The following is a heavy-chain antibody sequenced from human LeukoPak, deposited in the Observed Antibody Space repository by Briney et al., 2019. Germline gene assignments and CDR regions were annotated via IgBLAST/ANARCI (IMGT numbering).Heavy chain of an antibody. CDR1: GFTFSSYW. Sequence: PGGSLRLSCAASGFTFSSYWMSWVRQAPGKGLEWVANIKQDGSEKYYVDSVKGRFTISRDNAKNSLYLQMNSLRAEDTAVYYCARENVYDFWSGYYYYYYYMDVWGKGTTLTVSS. D-gene: IGHD3-3*01. CDR3: ARENVYDFWSGYYYYYYYMDV. J-gene: IGHJ6*03. CDR2: IKQDGSEK. V-gene: IGHV3-7*01.